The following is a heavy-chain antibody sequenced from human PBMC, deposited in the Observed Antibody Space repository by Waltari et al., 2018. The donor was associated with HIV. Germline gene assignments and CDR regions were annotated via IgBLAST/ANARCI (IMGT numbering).Heavy chain of an antibody. Sequence: QVQLVQYGAEVKKPGASVKVSCTASGYTFTSFDISWVRPAPGHGLEWMGWMRPNSGNTGYAQKFQGRITMTRDTPTGTAYMELSSLRSEDTAVYYCARGQNWGASYWYFDLWGRGTLVTVSS. V-gene: IGHV1-8*01. D-gene: IGHD7-27*01. CDR1: GYTFTSFD. CDR3: ARGQNWGASYWYFDL. J-gene: IGHJ2*01. CDR2: MRPNSGNT.